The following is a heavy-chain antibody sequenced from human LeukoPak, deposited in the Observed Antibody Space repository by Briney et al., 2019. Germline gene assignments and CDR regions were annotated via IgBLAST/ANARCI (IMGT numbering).Heavy chain of an antibody. J-gene: IGHJ4*02. CDR3: AKDQDPHSYGSGSYAPFDY. Sequence: GGSLRLSCAASGFTFSSYAMTWVRQAPGKGLEWVSHISGSGGSTKYSGSVKGRFTISRDNSKNTLYLQINSLRADDTAVYYCAKDQDPHSYGSGSYAPFDYWGQGTLVTVSS. CDR1: GFTFSSYA. CDR2: ISGSGGST. V-gene: IGHV3-23*01. D-gene: IGHD3-10*01.